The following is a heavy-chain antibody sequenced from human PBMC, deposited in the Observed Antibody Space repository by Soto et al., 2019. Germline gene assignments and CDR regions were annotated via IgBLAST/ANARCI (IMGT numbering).Heavy chain of an antibody. CDR1: GFTFSSYA. CDR3: AREWVYGPFYYGMDV. CDR2: ISYDGSNK. J-gene: IGHJ6*02. D-gene: IGHD4-17*01. Sequence: GWSLILSCAASGFTFSSYAMHWVRQAPGKGLEWVAVISYDGSNKYYADSVKGRFTISRDNSKNTLYLQMNSLRAEDTAVYYCAREWVYGPFYYGMDVWGQGTTVTVSS. V-gene: IGHV3-30-3*01.